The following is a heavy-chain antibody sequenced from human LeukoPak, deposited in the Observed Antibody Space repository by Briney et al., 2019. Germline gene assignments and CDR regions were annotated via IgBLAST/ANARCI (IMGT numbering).Heavy chain of an antibody. J-gene: IGHJ4*02. CDR2: INHSGST. Sequence: SETLSLTCAVYGGSFICYYWSWIRQPPGKGLEWIGEINHSGSTNHNQSLKSRVIISEDTSKKQFSLKLSSVTAADTAVYYCGSCAYYDSSGYQVHWGQGTLVTVSS. CDR1: GGSFICYY. CDR3: GSCAYYDSSGYQVH. D-gene: IGHD3-22*01. V-gene: IGHV4-34*01.